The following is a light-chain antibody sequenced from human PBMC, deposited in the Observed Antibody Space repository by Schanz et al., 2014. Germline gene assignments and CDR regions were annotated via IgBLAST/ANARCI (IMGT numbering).Light chain of an antibody. CDR3: STWDDILNGQGV. V-gene: IGLV2-14*03. CDR1: SSDVGGYNY. CDR2: DVS. Sequence: QSALTQPASVSGSPGQSITISCTGTSSDVGGYNYVSWYQPPPGPSPQLMIYDVSNRPSGVSDRFSGSKSGNTASLTISGLQAEDEADYYCSTWDDILNGQGVFGGGTKLTVL. J-gene: IGLJ3*02.